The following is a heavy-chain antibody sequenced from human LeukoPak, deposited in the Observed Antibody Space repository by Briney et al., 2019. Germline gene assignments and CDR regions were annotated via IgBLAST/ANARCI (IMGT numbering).Heavy chain of an antibody. CDR3: AKVGYYVDNWFDP. CDR2: ISGSDGST. J-gene: IGHJ5*02. Sequence: GGSLRLSCAASGFTFSNYAMTWVRQAPGKGLEWVSAISGSDGSTYYADSVKGRFTISRDNSKNTLYLQMNSLRAEDTAVYYCAKVGYYVDNWFDPWGQGTLVTVSS. D-gene: IGHD3-10*02. CDR1: GFTFSNYA. V-gene: IGHV3-23*01.